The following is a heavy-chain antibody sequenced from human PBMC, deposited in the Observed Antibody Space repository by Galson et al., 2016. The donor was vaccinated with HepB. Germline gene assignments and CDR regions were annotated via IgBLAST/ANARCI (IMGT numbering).Heavy chain of an antibody. D-gene: IGHD6-19*01. V-gene: IGHV3-48*02. J-gene: IGHJ6*02. CDR3: ASLYSSGWYAKGDYYHYGMEV. Sequence: SLRLSCAASGFTFSSYSMNWVRQAPGKGLEWVSYISASSDTVYYADSVKGRFTISRDNAKNSLYLQMNSLRDEDTAVYYCASLYSSGWYAKGDYYHYGMEVWGLGTTVTVSS. CDR2: ISASSDTV. CDR1: GFTFSSYS.